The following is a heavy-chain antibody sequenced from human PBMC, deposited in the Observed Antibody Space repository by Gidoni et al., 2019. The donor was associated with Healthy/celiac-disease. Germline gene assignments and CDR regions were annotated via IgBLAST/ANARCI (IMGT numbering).Heavy chain of an antibody. J-gene: IGHJ4*02. D-gene: IGHD2-8*01. CDR3: ARDFGGAMVYAPEPFDY. V-gene: IGHV3-48*03. CDR1: GFTFSSSE. Sequence: EVQLVESGGGLVQPGGSLRLSCAASGFTFSSSEMKWVRQAPGKGMEWVSYISSSGSTIYYADSVKGRFTISRDNAKNSLYLQMNSLRAEDTAVYYCARDFGGAMVYAPEPFDYWGQGTLVTVSS. CDR2: ISSSGSTI.